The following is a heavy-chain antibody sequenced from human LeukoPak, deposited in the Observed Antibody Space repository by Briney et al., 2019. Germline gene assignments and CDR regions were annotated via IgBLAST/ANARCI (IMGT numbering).Heavy chain of an antibody. J-gene: IGHJ4*02. V-gene: IGHV4-59*01. CDR1: GNSSSNNY. CDR3: AQSSGRYLDN. CDR2: FYYTGST. D-gene: IGHD6-19*01. Sequence: SETLSLTCTVSGNSSSNNYWIWIRPSPGKGLEWIGYFYYTGSTNYNPSLQSRVTMSVDTSKNQFSLELSSVTSADTAVYYCAQSSGRYLDNWGQGILVTVSS.